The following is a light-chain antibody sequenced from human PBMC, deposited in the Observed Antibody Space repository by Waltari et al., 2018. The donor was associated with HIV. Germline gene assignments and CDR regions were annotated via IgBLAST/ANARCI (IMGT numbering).Light chain of an antibody. V-gene: IGKV3-20*01. CDR1: RSDNSSD. Sequence: SRRARRSDNSSDLAGTRQKPGQTPRLLIDGATSRATGIPDRVSGSGSGTDFTLTISRLEPEDFAVYYCQQYGRSPWTFGQGTKVEIK. J-gene: IGKJ1*01. CDR3: QQYGRSPWT. CDR2: GAT.